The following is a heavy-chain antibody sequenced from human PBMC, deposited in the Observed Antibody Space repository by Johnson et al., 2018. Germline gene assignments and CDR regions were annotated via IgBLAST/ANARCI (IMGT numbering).Heavy chain of an antibody. Sequence: QVQLQESGGGLVQAGRSLRLSCAASGFAFNAYGMHWVRQAPGEGLEWVAVIWYDGSNKYYADSVKGRFTISRDNSNNTLSLQMDSLRVEDTAVYYCAKVEYTSGWYGYFDSWGQGTLVTVSS. J-gene: IGHJ4*02. V-gene: IGHV3-33*03. CDR3: AKVEYTSGWYGYFDS. CDR1: GFAFNAYG. D-gene: IGHD6-19*01. CDR2: IWYDGSNK.